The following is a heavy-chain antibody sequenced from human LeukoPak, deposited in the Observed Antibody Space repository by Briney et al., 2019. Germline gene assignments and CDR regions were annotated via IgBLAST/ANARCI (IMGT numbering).Heavy chain of an antibody. CDR3: ARGISGTSGYYFRGLDY. Sequence: GGSLRLSCAASGFTFTTYSMNWVRQAPGKGLEWLSSISSTSSYIYYADSVKGRFTISRDNAKNSLYLQMNSLRAEDTAVYYCARGISGTSGYYFRGLDYWGQGTLVTVSS. V-gene: IGHV3-21*01. CDR1: GFTFTTYS. CDR2: ISSTSSYI. D-gene: IGHD3-22*01. J-gene: IGHJ4*02.